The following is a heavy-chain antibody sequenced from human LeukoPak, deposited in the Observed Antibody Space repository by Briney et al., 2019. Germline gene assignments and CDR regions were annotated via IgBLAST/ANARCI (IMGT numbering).Heavy chain of an antibody. V-gene: IGHV4-34*01. J-gene: IGHJ4*02. CDR1: GGPFSGYY. CDR2: INHSGST. D-gene: IGHD3/OR15-3a*01. CDR3: ARVRTGRFDY. Sequence: PSETLSLTCAVYGGPFSGYYWSWIRQPPGKGLEWIGEINHSGSTNYNPSLKSRVTISVDTSKNQFSLKLSSVTAADTAVYYCARVRTGRFDYWGQGTLVTVSS.